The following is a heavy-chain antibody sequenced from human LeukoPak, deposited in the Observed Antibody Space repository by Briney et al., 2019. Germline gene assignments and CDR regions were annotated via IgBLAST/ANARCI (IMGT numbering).Heavy chain of an antibody. J-gene: IGHJ5*02. D-gene: IGHD6-6*01. CDR3: ARHGLEYSSSSGWFDP. Sequence: SETLSLTCTVSGGSISSYYWSWIRQPPGKGLEWIGYIYYSGSTNYNPSLKSRVTISVDTSKNQFSLKLSSVTAADTAVYYCARHGLEYSSSSGWFDPWGQGTLVTVSS. V-gene: IGHV4-59*01. CDR1: GGSISSYY. CDR2: IYYSGST.